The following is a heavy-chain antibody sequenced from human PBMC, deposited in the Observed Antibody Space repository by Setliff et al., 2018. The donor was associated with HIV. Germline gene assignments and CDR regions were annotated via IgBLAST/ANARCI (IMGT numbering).Heavy chain of an antibody. J-gene: IGHJ4*02. D-gene: IGHD3-22*01. Sequence: SETLSLTCTVSGGSITTSSFYWGWIRQAPGKGLEWIGDIYYSGSTHYNPSLQSRVTISVDTSKNQFSLRLSSVTAADTAVYYCARRPSPYYYYDSSGYSGGNVDYWGQGTLVTVSS. CDR2: IYYSGST. CDR1: GGSITTSSFY. CDR3: ARRPSPYYYYDSSGYSGGNVDY. V-gene: IGHV4-39*01.